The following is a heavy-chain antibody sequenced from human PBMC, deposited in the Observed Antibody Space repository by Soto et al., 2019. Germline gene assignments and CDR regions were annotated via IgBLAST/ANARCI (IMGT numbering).Heavy chain of an antibody. D-gene: IGHD5-12*01. CDR3: AKSGWLQFPGLYYFDY. CDR2: ISGSGGST. V-gene: IGHV3-23*01. J-gene: IGHJ4*02. Sequence: PGGSLRLSCAASGFTFSSYAMSWVRQAPGKGLEWVSAISGSGGSTYYADAVTGRFTISRDNSKNTLYLQMNSPRAEDTAVYYFAKSGWLQFPGLYYFDYWGQGTLVTVSS. CDR1: GFTFSSYA.